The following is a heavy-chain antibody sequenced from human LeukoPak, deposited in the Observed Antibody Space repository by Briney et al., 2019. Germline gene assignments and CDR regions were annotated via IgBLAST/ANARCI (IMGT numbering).Heavy chain of an antibody. D-gene: IGHD3/OR15-3a*01. J-gene: IGHJ6*03. Sequence: GESLKISCKAPGYNFATYWIAWVRQMPGKGLEWVAIIFPADSETKYSPSFRGQVTISADKSISTAYLQWSSLKASDTAMYYCARHRWTDLAYFDYMDVWGKGTTITVSS. CDR2: IFPADSET. V-gene: IGHV5-51*01. CDR3: ARHRWTDLAYFDYMDV. CDR1: GYNFATYW.